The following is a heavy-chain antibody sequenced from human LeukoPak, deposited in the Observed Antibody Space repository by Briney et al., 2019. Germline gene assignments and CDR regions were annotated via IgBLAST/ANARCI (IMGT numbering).Heavy chain of an antibody. CDR3: ARDPITGTTNNWFDP. V-gene: IGHV4-39*07. CDR2: IYYSGST. J-gene: IGHJ5*02. CDR1: GGSISSSSYY. Sequence: SETLSLTCTVSGGSISSSSYYWGWLRQPPGKGLEWIGSIYYSGSTYYNPSLKSRVTISVDTSKNQFSLKLSSVTAADTAVYYCARDPITGTTNNWFDPWGQGTLVTVSS. D-gene: IGHD1-7*01.